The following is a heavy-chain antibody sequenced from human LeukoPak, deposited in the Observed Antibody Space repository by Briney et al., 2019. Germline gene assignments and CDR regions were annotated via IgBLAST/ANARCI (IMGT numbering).Heavy chain of an antibody. CDR1: GGSISSYY. CDR2: IYYSGST. Sequence: SETLSLTCTVSGGSISSYYWSWIRQPPGKGLEWIGYIYYSGSTNYNPSLKSRVTISVDTSKNQFSLKLSSVTAADTAVYYCARTIVGATGYHFDYWGQGTLVTVPS. J-gene: IGHJ4*02. CDR3: ARTIVGATGYHFDY. V-gene: IGHV4-59*01. D-gene: IGHD1-26*01.